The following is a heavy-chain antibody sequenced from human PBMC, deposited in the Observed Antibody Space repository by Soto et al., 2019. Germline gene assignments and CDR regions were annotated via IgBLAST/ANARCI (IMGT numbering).Heavy chain of an antibody. V-gene: IGHV4-61*01. J-gene: IGHJ4*02. CDR1: GDSVSSDNYY. D-gene: IGHD5-18*01. Sequence: PSETLSLTCTVSGDSVSSDNYYWTWIRQPPGKGLEWIGYIYSSGSTNYNPSLKSRVTISLDTSSNQFSLKLTSVTAADTAVYSCARDIRGYSRAFDYWGQGTLVTVSS. CDR2: IYSSGST. CDR3: ARDIRGYSRAFDY.